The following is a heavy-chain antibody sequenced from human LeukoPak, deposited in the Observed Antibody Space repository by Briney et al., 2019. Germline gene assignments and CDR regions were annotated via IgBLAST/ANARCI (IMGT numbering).Heavy chain of an antibody. Sequence: SETLSLTCTVSGGSISTSTYYWAWIRQPPGKGLEWIGTIYYSGSTYYNPSLKSRVTISVDTSKNQFSLKLSSVTAADTAVYYCARGIYSSGYYYYFDFWGQGTLVTVSS. J-gene: IGHJ4*02. CDR3: ARGIYSSGYYYYFDF. CDR1: GGSISTSTYY. V-gene: IGHV4-39*01. CDR2: IYYSGST. D-gene: IGHD3-22*01.